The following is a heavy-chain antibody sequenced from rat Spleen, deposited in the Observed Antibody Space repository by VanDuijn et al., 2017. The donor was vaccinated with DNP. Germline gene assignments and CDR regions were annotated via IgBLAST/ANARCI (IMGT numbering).Heavy chain of an antibody. D-gene: IGHD1-9*01. V-gene: IGHV5-25*01. CDR1: GFTFSNYD. CDR3: ERHTTGIMDA. CDR2: ISPSGGST. Sequence: EVQLVESGGGLVQPGRSLKLSCAASGFTFSNYDMAWVRQAPTKGLEWVASISPSGGSTYYRDSVKGRFTVSRDNAKSSLYLQMDSLRSEDTATYYCERHTTGIMDAWGQGTSVTVSS. J-gene: IGHJ4*01.